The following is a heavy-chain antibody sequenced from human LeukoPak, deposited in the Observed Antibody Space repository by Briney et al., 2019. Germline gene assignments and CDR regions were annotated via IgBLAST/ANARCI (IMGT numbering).Heavy chain of an antibody. CDR1: GGAFSSYA. CDR2: IIPIFGTA. V-gene: IGHV1-69*06. J-gene: IGHJ4*02. CDR3: SRDRHCIGSTCYGL. Sequence: SVKVSCKASGGAFSSYAISWVRQAPGQGLEWMGGIIPIFGTANYAQKFQGRVTITADKSTSTAYMELSSLRAEDTAVYYCSRDRHCIGSTCYGLWGQGTRVTVSS. D-gene: IGHD2-2*01.